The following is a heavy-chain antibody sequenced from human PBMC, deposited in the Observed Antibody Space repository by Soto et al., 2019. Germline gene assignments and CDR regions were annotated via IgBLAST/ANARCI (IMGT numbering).Heavy chain of an antibody. CDR2: ISAYNGNT. J-gene: IGHJ4*02. CDR3: ARVYTSSWGQLDY. Sequence: QVPLVQSGGEVQKPGASVKISCKTSGYTFSSFGVTWVRQAPGQGLEWMGWISAYNGNTKYARNLQDRVTLTTDTSTTTVHMELRNLRSDDTATYFCARVYTSSWGQLDYWGQGIPVTVSS. V-gene: IGHV1-18*01. D-gene: IGHD3-16*01. CDR1: GYTFSSFG.